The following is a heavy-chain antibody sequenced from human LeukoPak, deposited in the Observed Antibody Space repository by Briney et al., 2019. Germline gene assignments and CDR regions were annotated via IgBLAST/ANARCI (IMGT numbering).Heavy chain of an antibody. J-gene: IGHJ4*02. D-gene: IGHD5-24*01. V-gene: IGHV3-74*01. CDR1: GFTFSSYW. CDR2: INNGGSTT. Sequence: QPGGSLRLSCAASGFTFSSYWMHWVRQAPGKGLVWVSAINNGGSTTAYADSVKGRFTISRDNAKNTLYLQKNSLRAEDTAVYYCARRAPTRYFDYWGQGTLVTVSS. CDR3: ARRAPTRYFDY.